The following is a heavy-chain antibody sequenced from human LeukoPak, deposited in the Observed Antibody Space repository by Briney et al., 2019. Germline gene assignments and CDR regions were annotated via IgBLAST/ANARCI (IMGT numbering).Heavy chain of an antibody. J-gene: IGHJ4*02. CDR1: GFSFSSFA. CDR2: ISGSGGST. Sequence: PGGSLRLSCAASGFSFSSFAMSWVRQAPGKGLEWVSGISGSGGSTYYADSVKGRFTISRDNSKNTLFLQMISLRADDTAEYYCAKEQAIAVRCSSDYWGQGTPVTVSS. CDR3: AKEQAIAVRCSSDY. D-gene: IGHD6-6*01. V-gene: IGHV3-23*01.